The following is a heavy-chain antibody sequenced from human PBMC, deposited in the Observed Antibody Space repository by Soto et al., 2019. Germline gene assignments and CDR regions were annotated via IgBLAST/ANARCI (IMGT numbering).Heavy chain of an antibody. CDR3: AKRTPYCSSTSCYLLDY. V-gene: IGHV1-3*01. Sequence: ASVKVSCEASGYRFTSYAMHWVRQAPGQRLEWMGWISADNGNTKYSQKLQGRVTMTTDTSTSTAYMELRSLRSDDTAVYYCAKRTPYCSSTSCYLLDYWGQGTLVTVSS. CDR1: GYRFTSYA. CDR2: ISADNGNT. J-gene: IGHJ4*02. D-gene: IGHD2-2*01.